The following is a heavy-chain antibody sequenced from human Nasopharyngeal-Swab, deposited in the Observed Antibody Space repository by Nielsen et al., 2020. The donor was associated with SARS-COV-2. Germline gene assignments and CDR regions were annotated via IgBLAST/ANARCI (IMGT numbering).Heavy chain of an antibody. Sequence: ASVKVSCKASGYTFTGYYMHGVRQAPGQGREGMGRINPNSGGTNYAQKFQGRVTMTRDTSISTAYMELGRLRSDDTAGYYCAGPRNSDGYNSFDYWGQGTLVTVSS. D-gene: IGHD5-24*01. CDR2: INPNSGGT. CDR3: AGPRNSDGYNSFDY. CDR1: GYTFTGYY. J-gene: IGHJ4*02. V-gene: IGHV1-2*06.